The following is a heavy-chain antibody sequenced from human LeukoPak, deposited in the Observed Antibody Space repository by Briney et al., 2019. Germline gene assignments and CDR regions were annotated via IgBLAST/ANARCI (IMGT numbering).Heavy chain of an antibody. Sequence: GGSLRLSCTASGFTFGDYAMTWVRQAPGKGLEWVGFIRSKIYGGTPEYAASVKGRFTISRDDSKGIAYLQMNSLRAEDTAIYYCAKNGDRGAYCSGGTCYPYYYYYMDVWGKGTTVTISS. CDR2: IRSKIYGGTP. CDR3: AKNGDRGAYCSGGTCYPYYYYYMDV. D-gene: IGHD2-15*01. J-gene: IGHJ6*03. CDR1: GFTFGDYA. V-gene: IGHV3-49*04.